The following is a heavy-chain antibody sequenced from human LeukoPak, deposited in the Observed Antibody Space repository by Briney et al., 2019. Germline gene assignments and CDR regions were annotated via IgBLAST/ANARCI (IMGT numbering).Heavy chain of an antibody. J-gene: IGHJ5*02. CDR3: ARSPVSGHPPAWFGP. V-gene: IGHV4-61*01. D-gene: IGHD3-3*01. Sequence: SETLSLTCTVSGGSVSSASYYWTWIRQPRGEGLEWIGYVYFSGTTNYNPSLRSRVSISLDTSKNQVSLKLSSVTAADTAVYFCARSPVSGHPPAWFGPWGQGTLVTVSS. CDR2: VYFSGTT. CDR1: GGSVSSASYY.